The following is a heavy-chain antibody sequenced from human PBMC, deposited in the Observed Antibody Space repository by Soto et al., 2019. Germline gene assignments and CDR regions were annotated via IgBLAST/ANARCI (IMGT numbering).Heavy chain of an antibody. J-gene: IGHJ4*02. CDR1: GGSISGHS. V-gene: IGHV4-4*07. Sequence: SETLSLTCTVSGGSISGHSLIWIRQPAGRGLEWIGHIYPSGSTSYNPSLRSRVTMSLDTSKNQIFLNLTSVTAADTAVFYCVRGRSYSVYDFWGPGTLVTVYS. D-gene: IGHD5-12*01. CDR2: IYPSGST. CDR3: VRGRSYSVYDF.